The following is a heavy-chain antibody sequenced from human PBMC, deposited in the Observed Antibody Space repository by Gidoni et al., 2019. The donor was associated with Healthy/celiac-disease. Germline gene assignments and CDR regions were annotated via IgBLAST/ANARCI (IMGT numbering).Heavy chain of an antibody. CDR3: ARRGIRGVIITPSYGMDV. D-gene: IGHD3-10*01. J-gene: IGHJ6*02. Sequence: QVQLQQWGAGLLKPSETLSLTCAVYGGSFSDYYWSWIRQPPGKGLEWIGEINHSGSTNYNPSLKSRVTISVDTSKNQFSLKLSAVTAADTAVYYCARRGIRGVIITPSYGMDVWGQGTTVTVSS. CDR2: INHSGST. V-gene: IGHV4-34*01. CDR1: GGSFSDYY.